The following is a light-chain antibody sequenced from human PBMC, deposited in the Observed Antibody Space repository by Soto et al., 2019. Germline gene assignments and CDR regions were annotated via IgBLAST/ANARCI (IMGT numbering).Light chain of an antibody. V-gene: IGKV3-15*01. CDR3: QHYNNWPRT. CDR2: GAS. Sequence: EIVMTQSPATLSVSPGERATLSCRASQSVSSNLAWYQQKPGQAPRLLLYGASTRATGIPARFSGSGSGTEFTLTISSLQSEDFAVDDGQHYNNWPRTFGQGTKVEIK. J-gene: IGKJ1*01. CDR1: QSVSSN.